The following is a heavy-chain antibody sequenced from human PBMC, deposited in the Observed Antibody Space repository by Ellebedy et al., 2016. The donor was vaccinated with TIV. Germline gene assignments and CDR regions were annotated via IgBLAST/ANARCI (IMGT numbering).Heavy chain of an antibody. J-gene: IGHJ4*02. CDR2: VYYSGSN. CDR1: GDSISSNSYY. CDR3: ARHFGVVVRPCDY. D-gene: IGHD3-3*01. V-gene: IGHV4-39*01. Sequence: MPGGSLRLSCSVSGDSISSNSYYWGSIRQSPGKGLEWIGSVYYSGSNYTNPSLKSRVTISVDPSNNQFSLKLNSVTAADTAIYYCARHFGVVVRPCDYWGPGNLVTVSS.